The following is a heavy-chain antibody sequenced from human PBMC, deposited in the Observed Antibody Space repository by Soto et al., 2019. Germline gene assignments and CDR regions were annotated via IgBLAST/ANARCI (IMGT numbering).Heavy chain of an antibody. CDR2: IYYSGST. Sequence: PSETLSLTCTVSGGSISSSSYYWGWIRQPPGKGLEWIGSIYYSGSTYYNPSLKSRVTISVDTSKNQFSLKLSSVTAVDTAVYYCARNQAGSSSWQDYYYGMDVWGQGTTVTVSS. CDR3: ARNQAGSSSWQDYYYGMDV. CDR1: GGSISSSSYY. V-gene: IGHV4-39*07. D-gene: IGHD6-13*01. J-gene: IGHJ6*02.